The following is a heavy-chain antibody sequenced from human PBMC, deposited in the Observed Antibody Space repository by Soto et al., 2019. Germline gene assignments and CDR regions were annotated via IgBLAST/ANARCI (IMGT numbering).Heavy chain of an antibody. V-gene: IGHV4-4*07. CDR1: GGSISGYY. Sequence: SETLSLTCTVSGGSISGYYWSWIRQPAGKGLEWIGRIYTSGSTNYNPSLKSRVTLSVDTSKNQFSLKLTSVTTADTAVYYCARAGGYEVQGNNWFDPWGQGTLVTVSS. CDR3: ARAGGYEVQGNNWFDP. CDR2: IYTSGST. D-gene: IGHD5-12*01. J-gene: IGHJ5*02.